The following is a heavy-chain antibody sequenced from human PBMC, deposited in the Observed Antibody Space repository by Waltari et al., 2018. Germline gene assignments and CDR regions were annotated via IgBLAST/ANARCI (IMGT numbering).Heavy chain of an antibody. CDR2: IIPILDIT. V-gene: IGHV1-69*02. D-gene: IGHD6-6*01. CDR1: GGTFSSYT. CDR3: ARPGFYSSSNYYYYGMDV. J-gene: IGHJ6*02. Sequence: QVQLVQSGAEVKKPGSSVMVSCKASGGTFSSYTFSWVRQAPGQGLEWMGRIIPILDITTYAQKFQGRVTITTDKSTSTAYMELSSLRSEDTAMYYCARPGFYSSSNYYYYGMDVWGQGTTVTVSS.